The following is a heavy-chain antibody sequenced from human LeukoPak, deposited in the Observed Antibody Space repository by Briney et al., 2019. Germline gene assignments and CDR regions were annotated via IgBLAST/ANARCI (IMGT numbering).Heavy chain of an antibody. CDR3: ARDRLGHFDA. CDR2: ISSSSSYI. V-gene: IGHV3-11*05. Sequence: GGSLTLSCAASGFTFSDYYMSWIRQAPGKGLEWVSYISSSSSYINYADSVKGRFTISRDNAKNSLYLQMTSLRAEDTAVYYCARDRLGHFDAWGQGALVTASS. D-gene: IGHD2/OR15-2a*01. J-gene: IGHJ4*02. CDR1: GFTFSDYY.